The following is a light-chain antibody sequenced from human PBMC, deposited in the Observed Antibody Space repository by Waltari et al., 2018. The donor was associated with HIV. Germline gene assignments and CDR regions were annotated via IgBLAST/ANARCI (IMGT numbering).Light chain of an antibody. CDR1: PSNIGRNY. CDR3: AAWDSSLSGLKWV. CDR2: RND. J-gene: IGLJ3*02. Sequence: QSVLTQSPSAPGTPGQRVTIPCSGSPSNIGRNYVSWSPQLPGTAPNLLIYRNDQRPSGVPDRFSGSKSGSSASLAVSGLRSEDEADYYCAAWDSSLSGLKWVFGGGTKLTVL. V-gene: IGLV1-47*01.